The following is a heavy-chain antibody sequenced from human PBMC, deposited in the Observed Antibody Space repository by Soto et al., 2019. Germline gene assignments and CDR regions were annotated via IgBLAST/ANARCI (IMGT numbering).Heavy chain of an antibody. CDR1: GFTFSSYS. CDR2: ISSSSSFI. D-gene: IGHD6-6*01. J-gene: IGHJ4*02. V-gene: IGHV3-21*01. CDR3: ARDRNIAAPDYFDS. Sequence: XGFLRLFCAASGFTFSSYSMNWVRQAPGKGLEWVSYISSSSSFIKYADSVKGRFTISRDNAKNSMSLQMTSLRAEDTAIYYCARDRNIAAPDYFDSWGQATLVTVSS.